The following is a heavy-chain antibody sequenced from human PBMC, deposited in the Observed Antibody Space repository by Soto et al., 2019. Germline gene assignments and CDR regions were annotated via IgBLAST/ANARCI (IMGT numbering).Heavy chain of an antibody. CDR1: GASTSSNSFY. Sequence: SETLSLTCTVSGASTSSNSFYWGWIRQPPGKGLEWIGTIYYTGSTYYNPSLKSRITVSVDTYKNLLSLRLTSVTAADTALYYCTRFYYTWHGLDYWGQVTLVPVAP. J-gene: IGHJ4*02. CDR2: IYYTGST. D-gene: IGHD3-3*01. V-gene: IGHV4-39*02. CDR3: TRFYYTWHGLDY.